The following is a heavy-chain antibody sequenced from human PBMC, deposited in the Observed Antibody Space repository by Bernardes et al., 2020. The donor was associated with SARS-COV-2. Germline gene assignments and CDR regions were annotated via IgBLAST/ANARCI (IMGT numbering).Heavy chain of an antibody. Sequence: GGSLRLSCSASGFTFSSYGMRWVRQAPGKGLEWVAVIWYDGSNKYYADSVKGRFPISRDNSKNTLYLQMNSLRAEDTAVYYCARDTYYYESSSYYSGNYYYYGLDVWGQGTTVTVSS. V-gene: IGHV3-33*01. D-gene: IGHD3-22*01. CDR1: GFTFSSYG. CDR3: ARDTYYYESSSYYSGNYYYYGLDV. J-gene: IGHJ6*02. CDR2: IWYDGSNK.